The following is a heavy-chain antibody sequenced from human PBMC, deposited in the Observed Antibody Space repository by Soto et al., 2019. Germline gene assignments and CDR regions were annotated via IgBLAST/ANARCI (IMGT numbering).Heavy chain of an antibody. CDR1: GGSFSGYY. J-gene: IGHJ5*02. D-gene: IGHD1-26*01. CDR3: ARRRPRWHGRTRGDWFDP. CDR2: INHSGST. V-gene: IGHV4-34*01. Sequence: PSETLSLTCAVYGGSFSGYYWSWIRQPPGKGLEWIGEINHSGSTNYNPSLKSRVTISVDTSKNQFSLKLSSVTAADTAVYYCARRRPRWHGRTRGDWFDPWGQGTLVTVSS.